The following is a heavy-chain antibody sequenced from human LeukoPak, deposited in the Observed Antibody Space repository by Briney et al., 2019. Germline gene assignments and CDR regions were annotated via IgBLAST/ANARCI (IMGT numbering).Heavy chain of an antibody. CDR1: GGSFSGYY. V-gene: IGHV4-34*01. CDR2: INHSGST. Sequence: SETLSLTCAVYGGSFSGYYWSWIRQPPGKGLEWIGEINHSGSTNYNPSLKSRVTISVDTSKNQFSLKLSSVTAADTAVYYCARARGYSYGYAPAPLDYWGQGTLVTVSS. D-gene: IGHD5-18*01. J-gene: IGHJ4*02. CDR3: ARARGYSYGYAPAPLDY.